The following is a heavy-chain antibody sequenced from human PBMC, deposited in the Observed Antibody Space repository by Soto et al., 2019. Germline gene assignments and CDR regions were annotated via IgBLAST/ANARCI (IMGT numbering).Heavy chain of an antibody. CDR2: ISGSGDST. D-gene: IGHD1-26*01. J-gene: IGHJ4*02. Sequence: EVQLLESGGGLVQPGGSLRLSCAASGFTFSSYAMRWVRQAPVKGLEWVSAISGSGDSTYYADSGKGRFTISRDNSKNTLYLQMNSLRGEDTAVYYCARRGSGSYYDYWGQGTLVTVSS. CDR3: ARRGSGSYYDY. V-gene: IGHV3-23*01. CDR1: GFTFSSYA.